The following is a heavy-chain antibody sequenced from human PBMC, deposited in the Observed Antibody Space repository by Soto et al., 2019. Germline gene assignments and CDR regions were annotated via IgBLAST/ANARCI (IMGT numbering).Heavy chain of an antibody. D-gene: IGHD2-2*01. CDR1: GYTFTTYF. J-gene: IGHJ6*02. CDR3: ARGSYASNVFIMDV. CDR2: INPTGGDT. V-gene: IGHV1-46*01. Sequence: ASVKVSCKASGYTFTTYFMHWVRQAPGQGFEWMGRINPTGGDTVYAKKFQGRVTVSRDTSTSTVYIELGSLTSKDTAVYYCARGSYASNVFIMDVWGQGPRSPSP.